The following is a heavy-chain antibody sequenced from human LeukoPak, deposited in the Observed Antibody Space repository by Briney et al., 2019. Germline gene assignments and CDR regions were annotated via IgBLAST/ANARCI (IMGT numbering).Heavy chain of an antibody. CDR2: IRQDGSEK. V-gene: IGHV3-7*01. CDR3: ARLSAMVRGPEDIFYFEY. Sequence: PGGSLRLSCETSGFSFSTYWMSWVRQAPGKGPEWVANIRQDGSEKYYVDSVKGRFTISRDIAKQSVFLQMNSLRAEDTAVYYCARLSAMVRGPEDIFYFEYWGLGTLVTVSS. CDR1: GFSFSTYW. D-gene: IGHD3-10*01. J-gene: IGHJ4*02.